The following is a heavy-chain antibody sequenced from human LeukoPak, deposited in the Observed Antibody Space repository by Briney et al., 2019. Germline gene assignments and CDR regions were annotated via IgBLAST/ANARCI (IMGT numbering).Heavy chain of an antibody. CDR2: IKKDGGQK. V-gene: IGHV3-7*04. J-gene: IGHJ4*01. CDR1: GFTFSSYE. Sequence: GGSLRLSCAASGFTFSSYEMNWVRQAPGKGLEWVANIKKDGGQKYYVDSVKGRLSISRDTPKNSLYLQMNSVRAEDTALYYCARGYGHGYFDYWGHGALVTVSS. CDR3: ARGYGHGYFDY. D-gene: IGHD4-17*01.